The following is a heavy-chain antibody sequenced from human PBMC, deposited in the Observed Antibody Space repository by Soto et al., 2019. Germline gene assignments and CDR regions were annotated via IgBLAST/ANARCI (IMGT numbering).Heavy chain of an antibody. D-gene: IGHD3-16*01. CDR3: AGGAPNHLDY. Sequence: SETLSLTCAVSGGSISSGGYSWSWIRQPPGKGLEWIGYIYHSGSTYYNPSLKSRVTISVDRSKNQFSLKLSSVTAADTAVYYCAGGAPNHLDYWGQGTLVPVP. V-gene: IGHV4-30-2*01. CDR2: IYHSGST. CDR1: GGSISSGGYS. J-gene: IGHJ4*02.